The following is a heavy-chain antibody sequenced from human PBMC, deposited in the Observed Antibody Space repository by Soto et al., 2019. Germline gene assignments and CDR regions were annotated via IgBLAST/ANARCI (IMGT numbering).Heavy chain of an antibody. CDR3: TRGQDDFWSGYLY. D-gene: IGHD3-3*01. CDR1: GFTFGDYA. Sequence: PGGSLRLSCTASGFTFGDYAMSWFRQAPGKGLEWVGFIRSKAYGGTTEYAASVKGRFTISRDDPKSIAYLQMNSLKTEDTAVYYCTRGQDDFWSGYLYWGQGTLVTVSS. J-gene: IGHJ4*02. V-gene: IGHV3-49*03. CDR2: IRSKAYGGTT.